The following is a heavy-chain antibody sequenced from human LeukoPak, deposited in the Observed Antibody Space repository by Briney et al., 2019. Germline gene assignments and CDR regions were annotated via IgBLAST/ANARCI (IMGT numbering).Heavy chain of an antibody. CDR1: GGSISSYY. D-gene: IGHD6-13*01. CDR2: IYTSGST. V-gene: IGHV4-4*07. CDR3: ARDRGAAGTYNWFDP. J-gene: IGHJ5*02. Sequence: SETLSLTCTVSGGSISSYYWSWIRQPAGKGLEWIGRIYTSGSTNYNPSLKSRVTMSVDTSKNQFYLKLSSVTAADTAVYYCARDRGAAGTYNWFDPWGQGTLVTVSS.